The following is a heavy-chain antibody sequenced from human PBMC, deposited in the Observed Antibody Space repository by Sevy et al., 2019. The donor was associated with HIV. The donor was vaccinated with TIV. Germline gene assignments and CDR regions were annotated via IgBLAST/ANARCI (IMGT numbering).Heavy chain of an antibody. V-gene: IGHV3-20*04. D-gene: IGHD2-15*01. CDR3: AREGYCSGGSCWQHNWFDP. Sequence: GGSLRLSCAASGFTFDDYGMSWVRQAPGKGLEWVSRINWHGGSTGYADSVKGRFTISRDNAKNSLYLQMNSLRAEDTALYYCAREGYCSGGSCWQHNWFDPWGQGTLVTVSS. CDR2: INWHGGST. CDR1: GFTFDDYG. J-gene: IGHJ5*02.